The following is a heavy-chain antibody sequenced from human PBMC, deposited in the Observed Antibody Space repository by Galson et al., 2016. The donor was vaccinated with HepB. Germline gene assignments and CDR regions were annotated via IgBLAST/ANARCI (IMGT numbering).Heavy chain of an antibody. CDR2: ISAYSGNT. CDR3: ARASGAQSKWEKTRTRIPLPVDY. Sequence: SVKVSCKASGYTFISFGISWVRQAPGQGLEWMGWISAYSGNTKYAQKYQGRVTMTAETSTTTVYLDLRSLTSDDTAVYYCARASGAQSKWEKTRTRIPLPVDYGGQGTLVTVSS. CDR1: GYTFISFG. V-gene: IGHV1-18*04. J-gene: IGHJ4*02. D-gene: IGHD1-26*01.